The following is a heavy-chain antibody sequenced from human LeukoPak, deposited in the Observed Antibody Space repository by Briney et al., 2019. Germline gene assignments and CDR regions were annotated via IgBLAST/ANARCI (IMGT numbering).Heavy chain of an antibody. J-gene: IGHJ4*02. CDR3: ARAPRGPYFFDY. Sequence: SETLSLTCTVSGGSISSGGYYWSWIRQHPGKGLEWIGYIYYSGSTYYNPSLKSRVTISLDTSKNQFSLKLSSVTAADTAVYYCARAPRGPYFFDYWGQGTLVTVSS. V-gene: IGHV4-31*03. CDR1: GGSISSGGYY. CDR2: IYYSGST.